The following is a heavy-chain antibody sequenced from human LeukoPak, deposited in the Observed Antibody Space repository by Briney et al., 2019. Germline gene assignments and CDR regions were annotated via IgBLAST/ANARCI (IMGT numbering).Heavy chain of an antibody. D-gene: IGHD2-21*02. CDR1: GFTFDDYA. CDR2: ISWNSGSI. J-gene: IGHJ4*02. Sequence: GGSLRLSCAASGFTFDDYAMHWVRQAPGKGLEWVSGISWNSGSIGYADSVKGRFTISRDNAKNSQYLQMNSLRVEDTALYYCARAQTYGDSRLLLDYWGQGTLVTVSS. V-gene: IGHV3-9*01. CDR3: ARAQTYGDSRLLLDY.